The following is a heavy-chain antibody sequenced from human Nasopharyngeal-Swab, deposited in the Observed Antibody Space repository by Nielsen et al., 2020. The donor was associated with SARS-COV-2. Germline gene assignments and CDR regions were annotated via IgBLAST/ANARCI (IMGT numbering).Heavy chain of an antibody. Sequence: GESLKISCAASGFTFSSYGMHWVRQAPGKGLEWVAVISYDGSNKYYADSVKGRFTISRDNSKNTLYPQMNSLRAEDTAVYYCAKEAGYYDILTGYYLSLGYGMDVWGQGTTVTVSS. D-gene: IGHD3-9*01. V-gene: IGHV3-30*18. CDR1: GFTFSSYG. J-gene: IGHJ6*02. CDR3: AKEAGYYDILTGYYLSLGYGMDV. CDR2: ISYDGSNK.